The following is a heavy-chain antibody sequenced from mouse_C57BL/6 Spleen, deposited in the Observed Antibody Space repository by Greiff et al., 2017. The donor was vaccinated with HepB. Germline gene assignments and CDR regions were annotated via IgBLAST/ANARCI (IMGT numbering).Heavy chain of an antibody. J-gene: IGHJ2*01. Sequence: EVQLQESGGGLVKPGGSLKLSCAASGFTFSSYAMSWVRQTPEKRLEWVATISDGGSYTYYPDNVKGRFTISRDNAKNNLYLQMSHLKSEDTAMYYCARVLNWVDYWGQGTTLTVSS. CDR2: ISDGGSYT. D-gene: IGHD4-1*01. V-gene: IGHV5-4*01. CDR3: ARVLNWVDY. CDR1: GFTFSSYA.